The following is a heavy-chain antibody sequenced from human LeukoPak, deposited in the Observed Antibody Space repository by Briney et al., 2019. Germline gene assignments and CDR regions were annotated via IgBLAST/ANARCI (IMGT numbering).Heavy chain of an antibody. V-gene: IGHV3-48*03. CDR1: GFTFSSYE. D-gene: IGHD2-2*01. CDR3: ARRWGDSSTPLDS. J-gene: IGHJ4*02. CDR2: ISSSGTTI. Sequence: QPGGCLRLSCGASGFTFSSYEMNWVRQAPGKGLEWVSYISSSGTTIYYADAVKGRFTISRDNAKNSLYLQMNSLRAEDTAVYYCARRWGDSSTPLDSWGQGTLVTGSS.